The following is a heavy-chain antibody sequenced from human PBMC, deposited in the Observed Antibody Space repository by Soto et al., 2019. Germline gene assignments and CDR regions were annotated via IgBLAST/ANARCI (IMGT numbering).Heavy chain of an antibody. V-gene: IGHV3-66*01. J-gene: IGHJ5*02. Sequence: EVQLVESGGGLVQPGGSLRLSCAASGFTVSSNYMSWVRQAPGKGLEWVSVIYSGGTTYYADSVKGRFTISRDNSKNTLYIQMNGLRAEDTAVYYCASNSVSSDYRGWFDPWGQGTLVTVSS. CDR2: IYSGGTT. CDR1: GFTVSSNY. D-gene: IGHD3-22*01. CDR3: ASNSVSSDYRGWFDP.